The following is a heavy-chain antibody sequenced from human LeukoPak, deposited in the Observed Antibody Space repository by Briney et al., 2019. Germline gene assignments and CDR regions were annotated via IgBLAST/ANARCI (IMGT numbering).Heavy chain of an antibody. Sequence: GGSLRLSCAASGFIFSRYWMAWVRQAPGKGLEWVANIKQDGGKEYYVDSVKGRFTISRDNAKNSLYLQMNALRADDTAVYYCATDPPFYDESFDIWGQGTVVTVSS. V-gene: IGHV3-7*01. CDR3: ATDPPFYDESFDI. J-gene: IGHJ3*02. D-gene: IGHD2/OR15-2a*01. CDR2: IKQDGGKE. CDR1: GFIFSRYW.